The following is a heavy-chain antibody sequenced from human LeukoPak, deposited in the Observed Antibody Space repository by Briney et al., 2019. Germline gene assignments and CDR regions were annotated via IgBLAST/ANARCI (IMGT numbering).Heavy chain of an antibody. V-gene: IGHV1-18*04. CDR1: VYTVTSYD. D-gene: IGHD3-10*01. J-gene: IGHJ5*02. CDR2: ISAYNDNT. CDR3: ATVRGHRSTWFDP. Sequence: GASEKASCKSSVYTVTSYDINWVPQAPRQPLKWMGWISAYNDNTNYAHKLHGRVTTTTDTSTSTAYMELRSLRSDYTAVYYCATVRGHRSTWFDPWGQGTLVTASS.